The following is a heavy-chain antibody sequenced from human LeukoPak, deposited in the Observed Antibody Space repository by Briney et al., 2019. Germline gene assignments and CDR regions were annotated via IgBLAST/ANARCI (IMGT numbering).Heavy chain of an antibody. D-gene: IGHD5-12*01. V-gene: IGHV3-53*01. Sequence: GGSLRLSCAASGFAFSSYAMSWVRQAPGEGLEWVSVIYSGGSTYYADSVKGRFTISRDNSKNTLYLQMNSLRAEDTAVYYCARSFSGYEVYWGQGTLVTVSS. CDR1: GFAFSSYA. CDR3: ARSFSGYEVY. J-gene: IGHJ4*02. CDR2: IYSGGST.